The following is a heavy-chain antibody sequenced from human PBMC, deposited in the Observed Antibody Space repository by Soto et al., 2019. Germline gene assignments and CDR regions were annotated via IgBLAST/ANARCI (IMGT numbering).Heavy chain of an antibody. CDR2: IGTTGDT. Sequence: PGGSLRLSCSASGFTFSSYDMHWVRQGTGKGLEWVSAIGTTGDTYYAGSVKGRFTIARENAKNSLYLQINSLRAGDRAIYFCARAIGPTLFDYWGQGTLVTVSS. CDR1: GFTFSSYD. J-gene: IGHJ4*02. D-gene: IGHD3-22*01. V-gene: IGHV3-13*04. CDR3: ARAIGPTLFDY.